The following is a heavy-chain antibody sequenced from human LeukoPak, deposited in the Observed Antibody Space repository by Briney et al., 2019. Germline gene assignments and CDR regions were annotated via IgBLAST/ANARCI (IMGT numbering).Heavy chain of an antibody. Sequence: PSETLSLTCTVSGGSISSYYWSWIRQPPGKGLEWIGEITHTGFTNYNPSLESRVVISVDTYNNQFSLKARSVAAADTAVYYCASRHIYSNYVDYWGQGTLVTVSS. CDR2: ITHTGFT. D-gene: IGHD4-11*01. CDR3: ASRHIYSNYVDY. V-gene: IGHV4-34*01. CDR1: GGSISSYY. J-gene: IGHJ4*02.